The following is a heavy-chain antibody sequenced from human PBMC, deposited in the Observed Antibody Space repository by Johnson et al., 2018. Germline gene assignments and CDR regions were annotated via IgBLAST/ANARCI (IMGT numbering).Heavy chain of an antibody. CDR2: LNRDTNTI. CDR3: ARGAPDYGDSLGDY. CDR1: GFTFSSYS. V-gene: IGHV3-48*02. Sequence: VQLLETGGGLVQPXGSLRLSCVASGFTFSSYSLNWVSQAPGKGLECVSYLNRDTNTIYYADSVTGRFPISRENAKNSVSLQMNRLRDEDTSVYYCARGAPDYGDSLGDYWGQGTLVTVSS. J-gene: IGHJ4*02. D-gene: IGHD4-17*01.